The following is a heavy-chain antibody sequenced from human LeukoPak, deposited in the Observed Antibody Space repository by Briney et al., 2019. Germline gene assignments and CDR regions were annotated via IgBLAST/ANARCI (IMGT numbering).Heavy chain of an antibody. D-gene: IGHD6-19*01. V-gene: IGHV3-23*03. CDR1: GFTFSSYA. CDR3: AKEIGWTNHFDY. CDR2: IKSDGSGT. J-gene: IGHJ4*02. Sequence: PGGSLRLSCAASGFTFSSYAMSWVRQAPGKGLEWVSLIKSDGSGTIYADSVKGRFTISRDNTKNTVFLQMNSLRAEDTAVYYCAKEIGWTNHFDYWGQGTLVTVSS.